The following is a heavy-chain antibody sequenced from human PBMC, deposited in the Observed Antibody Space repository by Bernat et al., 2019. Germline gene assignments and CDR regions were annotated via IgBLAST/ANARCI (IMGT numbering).Heavy chain of an antibody. D-gene: IGHD2-15*01. Sequence: EVQLVESGGGLVQPGRSLRLSCAASGFTFDDYAMHWVRQAPGKGLEWVSGISWNSGSIGYADSVKGRFTISRDNAKNSLYLQMNSLRAEDTAVYYCARDSLAEAQSESDDAFDIWGQGTMVTVSS. J-gene: IGHJ3*02. V-gene: IGHV3-9*01. CDR3: ARDSLAEAQSESDDAFDI. CDR2: ISWNSGSI. CDR1: GFTFDDYA.